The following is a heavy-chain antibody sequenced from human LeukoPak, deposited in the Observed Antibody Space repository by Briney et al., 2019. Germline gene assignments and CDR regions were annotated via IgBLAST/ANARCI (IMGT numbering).Heavy chain of an antibody. CDR3: AKDLIRYCSGGSCYFGSYFDY. J-gene: IGHJ4*02. D-gene: IGHD2-15*01. V-gene: IGHV3-30*18. CDR2: ISYDGSNK. Sequence: GGSLGLSCAASGFTFSSYGMHWVRQAPGKGLEWVAVISYDGSNKYYADSVKGRFTISRDNSKNTLYLQMNSLRAEDTAVYYCAKDLIRYCSGGSCYFGSYFDYWGQGTLVTVSS. CDR1: GFTFSSYG.